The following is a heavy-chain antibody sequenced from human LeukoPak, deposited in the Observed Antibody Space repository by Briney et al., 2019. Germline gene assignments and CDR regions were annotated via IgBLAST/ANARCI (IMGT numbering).Heavy chain of an antibody. CDR2: ISYDGSNK. CDR1: GFTFSSYA. V-gene: IGHV3-30-3*01. CDR3: ARGPKWELLSWFDP. Sequence: GGSLRLSCAASGFTFSSYAMHWVRQAPGKGLEWVAVISYDGSNKYYADSVKGRFTISRDSSKNTLYLQMNSLRAEDTAVYYCARGPKWELLSWFDPWGREPWSPSPQ. J-gene: IGHJ5*02. D-gene: IGHD1-26*01.